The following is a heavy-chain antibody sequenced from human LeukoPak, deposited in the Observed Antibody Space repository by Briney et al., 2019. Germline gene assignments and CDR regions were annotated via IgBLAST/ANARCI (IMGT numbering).Heavy chain of an antibody. Sequence: SETLSLTCTVSGGSISSGGYYWSWIRQHPGKGLEWIGYIYYSGSTYYNPSLKSRVTISVDTSKNQFSLKLSSVTAADTAVYYCARQTAAASFDYWGQGTLVTVSS. CDR3: ARQTAAASFDY. CDR1: GGSISSGGYY. D-gene: IGHD6-13*01. J-gene: IGHJ4*02. V-gene: IGHV4-31*03. CDR2: IYYSGST.